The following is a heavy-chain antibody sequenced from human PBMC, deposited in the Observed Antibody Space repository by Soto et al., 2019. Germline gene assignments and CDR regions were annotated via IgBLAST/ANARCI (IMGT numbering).Heavy chain of an antibody. CDR2: INHSGST. CDR3: ATRITVFGLLIPPFDP. V-gene: IGHV4-34*01. J-gene: IGHJ5*02. D-gene: IGHD3-3*01. CDR1: GGSFSGFY. Sequence: SETLSLTCAVYGGSFSGFYWSWIRQPPGKGLEWIGEINHSGSTNYNPSLKSRVTMSVDTSKNQFSLRLSSVTAADTAIYYCATRITVFGLLIPPFDPWGQGTQVTVSS.